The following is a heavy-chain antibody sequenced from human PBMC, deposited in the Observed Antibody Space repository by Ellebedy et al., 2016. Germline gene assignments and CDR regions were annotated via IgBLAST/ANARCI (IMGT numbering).Heavy chain of an antibody. D-gene: IGHD5-18*01. CDR3: ARERSAMVN. Sequence: SETLSLXCTVSGGSISSSSYYWGWIRQPPGKGLEWIGSIYYSGSTYYNPSLKSRVTISVDTSKNQFSLKLSSVTAADTAVYYCARERSAMVNWGQGTLVTVSS. CDR1: GGSISSSSYY. V-gene: IGHV4-39*01. CDR2: IYYSGST. J-gene: IGHJ4*02.